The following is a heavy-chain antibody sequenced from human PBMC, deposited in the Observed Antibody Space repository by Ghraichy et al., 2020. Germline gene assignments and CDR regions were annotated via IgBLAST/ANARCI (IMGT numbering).Heavy chain of an antibody. Sequence: VKVSCKASGYTFIDYGITWVRQAPGQGLEWMGWISGYNGNTKYEQKLQGRVTMTTDTSTSTAYMELRSLRSDDTAEYYCARGDCSSTSCYMVGYNGVDVWGQGTTVTVSS. CDR3: ARGDCSSTSCYMVGYNGVDV. D-gene: IGHD2-2*02. J-gene: IGHJ6*02. CDR1: GYTFIDYG. CDR2: ISGYNGNT. V-gene: IGHV1-18*04.